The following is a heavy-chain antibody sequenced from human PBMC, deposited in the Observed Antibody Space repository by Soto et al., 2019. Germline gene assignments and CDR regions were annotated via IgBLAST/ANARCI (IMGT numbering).Heavy chain of an antibody. D-gene: IGHD3-10*01. V-gene: IGHV1-69*19. J-gene: IGHJ4*02. CDR1: GGTFNTYA. Sequence: HVQLVQSGAEMKKPGSSVKVSCQSSGGTFNTYAMNWVRQAPGQSPEWMGDISPMFGAANYAPKFQGRVTITADEATGTSYMPLRSLTSEDPALYFCAREVQVHTPAFVYWGQGTLVTVSS. CDR2: ISPMFGAA. CDR3: AREVQVHTPAFVY.